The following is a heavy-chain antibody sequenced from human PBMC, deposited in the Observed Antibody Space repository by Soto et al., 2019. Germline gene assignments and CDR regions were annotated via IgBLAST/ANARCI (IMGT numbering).Heavy chain of an antibody. V-gene: IGHV4-4*02. J-gene: IGHJ5*02. Sequence: SETLSLTCAVSGGSISSSNWWSWVRQPPGKGLEWIGEIYHSGSTNYNPSLKSRVTISVDKSKNQFSLKLSSVTAADTAVYYCARVDQEQWLVHRLNWFDPWGQGTLVTVS. CDR3: ARVDQEQWLVHRLNWFDP. CDR2: IYHSGST. CDR1: GGSISSSNW. D-gene: IGHD6-19*01.